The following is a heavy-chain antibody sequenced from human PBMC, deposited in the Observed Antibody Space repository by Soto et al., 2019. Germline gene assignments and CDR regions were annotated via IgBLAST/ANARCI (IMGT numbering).Heavy chain of an antibody. Sequence: PSVKVSCKASGYTFTSYGISWVRQAPGQGLEWMGWISAYNGNTNYAQKLQGRVTMTTDTSTSTAYMELRSLRSDDTAVYHCARVSLVRGVSSAMDVWGQGTTVTVSS. J-gene: IGHJ6*02. D-gene: IGHD3-10*01. V-gene: IGHV1-18*04. CDR3: ARVSLVRGVSSAMDV. CDR1: GYTFTSYG. CDR2: ISAYNGNT.